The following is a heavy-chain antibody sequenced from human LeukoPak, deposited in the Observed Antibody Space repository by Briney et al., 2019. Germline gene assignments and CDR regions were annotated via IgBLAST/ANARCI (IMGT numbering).Heavy chain of an antibody. V-gene: IGHV1-2*02. CDR1: GYTFTGYY. CDR2: ISPSSGET. CDR3: ARDGNFDY. Sequence: ASVKVSCKASGYTFTGYYMHWVRQAPGQGLEWMGWISPSSGETSYAQKFQGRVTMTRDTSIRTAYMEVHSLRPDDTAVFYCARDGNFDYWGQGTLVTVSS. J-gene: IGHJ4*02. D-gene: IGHD1-1*01.